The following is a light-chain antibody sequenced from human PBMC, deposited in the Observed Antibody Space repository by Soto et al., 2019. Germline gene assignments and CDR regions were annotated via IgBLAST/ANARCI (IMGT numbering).Light chain of an antibody. J-gene: IGKJ1*01. CDR2: GAS. CDR3: QQYNNWLGT. V-gene: IGKV3-15*01. CDR1: QSVSSN. Sequence: EIVMTRSPATLSVSPGERATLSCSASQSVSSNLAWYQQKPGQAPRLLIYGASTRATGIPATFSGSGSGTEFTLTISRLPYEDFAVYFFQQYNNWLGTFGQGTQVEIK.